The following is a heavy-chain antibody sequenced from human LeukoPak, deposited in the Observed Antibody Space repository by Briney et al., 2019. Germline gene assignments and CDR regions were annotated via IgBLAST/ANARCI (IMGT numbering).Heavy chain of an antibody. Sequence: PSQTLSLTCTVSGGSISSGDYYWSWIRQHPGKGLEWIGYIYYSGSTYYNPFLKSRVTMSLDTSKNQFSLKLSSVTAADTAVYYCAREGFCGGDCYLFDYWGQGTLVTVSS. J-gene: IGHJ4*02. V-gene: IGHV4-31*03. CDR2: IYYSGST. CDR1: GGSISSGDYY. D-gene: IGHD2-21*02. CDR3: AREGFCGGDCYLFDY.